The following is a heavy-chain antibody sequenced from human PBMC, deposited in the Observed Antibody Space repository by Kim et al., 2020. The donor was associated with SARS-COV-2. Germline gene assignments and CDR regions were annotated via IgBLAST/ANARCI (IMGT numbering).Heavy chain of an antibody. CDR2: ISGSGTST. CDR3: AKDVRGYGSGSYSPPGY. CDR1: GFPFSSYA. Sequence: GGYLRLSCAASGFPFSSYAMSWVRQAPGKGLEWVSAISGSGTSTYYADSVKGRFTISRDNSKNTLYLQMNSLRAEDTAVYSCAKDVRGYGSGSYSPPGYWGQGTLVTVSS. J-gene: IGHJ4*02. D-gene: IGHD3-10*01. V-gene: IGHV3-23*01.